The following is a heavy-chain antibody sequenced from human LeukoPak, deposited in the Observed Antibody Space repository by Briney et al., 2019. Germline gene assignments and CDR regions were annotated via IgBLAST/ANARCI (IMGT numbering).Heavy chain of an antibody. D-gene: IGHD3-16*02. CDR2: IYYSGST. CDR3: ARHKGYHYGMDV. J-gene: IGHJ6*02. V-gene: IGHV4-59*08. Sequence: SETLSLTCTVSGGSISTYYWNWIRQPPGKGLEWIGYIYYSGSTNYNPSLKSRVTISVDTSKNQFSLKLSSVTAADTAVYYCARHKGYHYGMDVWGQGTRVTVSS. CDR1: GGSISTYY.